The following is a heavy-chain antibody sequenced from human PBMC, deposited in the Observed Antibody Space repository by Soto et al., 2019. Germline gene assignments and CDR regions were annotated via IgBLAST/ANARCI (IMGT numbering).Heavy chain of an antibody. Sequence: ASVKVSCKASGGTFSSYAISWVRQAPGQGLEWMGGIIPIFGTANYAQKFQGRVTITADESTSTAYMELSSLRSEDTAVYYCATTPVFEYSSSDYYYGMDIWGQGTTVTVSS. CDR2: IIPIFGTA. J-gene: IGHJ6*02. CDR1: GGTFSSYA. V-gene: IGHV1-69*13. D-gene: IGHD6-6*01. CDR3: ATTPVFEYSSSDYYYGMDI.